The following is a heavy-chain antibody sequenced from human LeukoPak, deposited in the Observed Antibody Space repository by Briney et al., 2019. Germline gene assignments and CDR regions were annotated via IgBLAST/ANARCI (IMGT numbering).Heavy chain of an antibody. V-gene: IGHV4-59*01. CDR1: GGSFSNYI. D-gene: IGHD4-17*01. CDR2: IYYSGST. CDR3: ARDPYGDYPYFDY. Sequence: SETLSLTCGVSGGSFSNYIWSWVRQPPGKGLEWIGYIYYSGSTNYNPSLKSRVTISVDTSKNQFSLKLSSVTAADTAVYYCARDPYGDYPYFDYWGQGALVTVSS. J-gene: IGHJ4*02.